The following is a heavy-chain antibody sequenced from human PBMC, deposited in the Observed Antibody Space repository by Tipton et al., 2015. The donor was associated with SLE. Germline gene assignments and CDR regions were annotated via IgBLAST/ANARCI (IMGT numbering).Heavy chain of an antibody. Sequence: TLSLTCAVSGDSLSSGYHFWNWIRQPAGKGLEWVGRINVGGRTNYNPSLKSRVAISIDTSKNQFSLRMTSVSATDTAVYFCARESGDLWGQGTLVTVSS. CDR2: INVGGRT. V-gene: IGHV4-61*02. CDR3: ARESGDL. D-gene: IGHD1-26*01. J-gene: IGHJ5*02. CDR1: GDSLSSGYHF.